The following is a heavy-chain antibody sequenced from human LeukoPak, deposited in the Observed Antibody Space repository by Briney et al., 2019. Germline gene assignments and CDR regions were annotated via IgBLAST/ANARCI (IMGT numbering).Heavy chain of an antibody. CDR2: IYYSGST. Sequence: SETLSLTCTVSGGSISSSSYYWGWIRQPPGTGLEWIGSIYYSGSTYYNPSLKSRVTISVDTSKNQFSLKLSSVTAADTAVYYCARLNPPDRWLQLLGGAALGGTFDYWGQGTLVTVSS. CDR1: GGSISSSSYY. D-gene: IGHD5-24*01. J-gene: IGHJ4*02. CDR3: ARLNPPDRWLQLLGGAALGGTFDY. V-gene: IGHV4-39*01.